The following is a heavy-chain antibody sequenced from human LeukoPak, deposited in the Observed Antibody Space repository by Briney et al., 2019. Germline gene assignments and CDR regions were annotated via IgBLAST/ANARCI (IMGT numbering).Heavy chain of an antibody. CDR2: ISGSGGST. Sequence: PGGSLRLSCAASGFTFSSHAMSWVRQAPGKGLEWVSAISGSGGSTYYADSVKGRFTISRDNSKNTLYLQMNSLRAEDTAVYYCAKDRNDILTGYSTWGQGTLVTVSS. CDR1: GFTFSSHA. J-gene: IGHJ5*02. D-gene: IGHD3-9*01. V-gene: IGHV3-23*01. CDR3: AKDRNDILTGYST.